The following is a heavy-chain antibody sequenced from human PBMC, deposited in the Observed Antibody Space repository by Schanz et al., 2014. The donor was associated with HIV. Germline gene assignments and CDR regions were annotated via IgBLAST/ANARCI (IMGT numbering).Heavy chain of an antibody. D-gene: IGHD3-22*01. V-gene: IGHV3-7*01. Sequence: EVQLAESGGALVQPGGSLRLSCAVSGLTFRNYWMAWVRQAPGKRLEWVANIKQDESEKYYADSVKGRFTISRDNAKNSLYLQMNSLRAEDTAVYYCVHDDSDNDGFDMWGQGTMVTVSS. CDR3: VHDDSDNDGFDM. CDR1: GLTFRNYW. J-gene: IGHJ3*02. CDR2: IKQDESEK.